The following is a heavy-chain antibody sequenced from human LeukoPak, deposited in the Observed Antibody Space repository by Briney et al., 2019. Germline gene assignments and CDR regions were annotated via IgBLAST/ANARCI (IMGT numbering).Heavy chain of an antibody. V-gene: IGHV4-31*03. CDR3: ARGGYQQTEDY. CDR1: GGSISSGGYC. J-gene: IGHJ4*02. Sequence: SETLSLTCTVSGGSISSGGYCWSWIRQHPGKGLEWIGYIYYSGSTYYNPSLKSRVTISVDTSKNQFSLKLSSVTAADTAVYYCARGGYQQTEDYWGQGTLVTVSS. CDR2: IYYSGST. D-gene: IGHD2-2*01.